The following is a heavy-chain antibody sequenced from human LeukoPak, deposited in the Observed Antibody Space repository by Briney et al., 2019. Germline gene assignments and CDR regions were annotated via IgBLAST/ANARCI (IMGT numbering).Heavy chain of an antibody. Sequence: GSLRLSCAASGFTFSSYAMSWIRQSPGKGLEWIGEIDHSGSTNYNPSLKSRVTISIDTSKNQFSLKLSSLTAADTAVYYCARGRSGSSYYYYYYMDVWGKGTTVTVSS. CDR1: GFTFSSYA. CDR2: IDHSGST. D-gene: IGHD6-6*01. V-gene: IGHV4-34*01. J-gene: IGHJ6*03. CDR3: ARGRSGSSYYYYYYMDV.